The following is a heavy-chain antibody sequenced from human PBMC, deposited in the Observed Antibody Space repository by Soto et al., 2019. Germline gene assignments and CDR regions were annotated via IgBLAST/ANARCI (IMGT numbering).Heavy chain of an antibody. Sequence: ASVKVSCKASGYTFTGYGIRWVRQAPGQGHEWMGWISAYNGNTNYAQKLQGRVTMTTDTSTSTAYMELRSLRSDDTAVYYCARWGLVVYAISSSYGMDXWGQGTTVTVSS. J-gene: IGHJ6*02. CDR2: ISAYNGNT. CDR3: ARWGLVVYAISSSYGMDX. V-gene: IGHV1-18*01. D-gene: IGHD2-8*01. CDR1: GYTFTGYG.